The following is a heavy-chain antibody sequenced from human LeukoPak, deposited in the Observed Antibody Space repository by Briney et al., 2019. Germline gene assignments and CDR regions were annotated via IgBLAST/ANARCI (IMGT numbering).Heavy chain of an antibody. D-gene: IGHD5-12*01. CDR1: GYTFTGYY. CDR2: INPNSGGT. J-gene: IGHJ4*02. Sequence: ASVKVSCKASGYTFTGYYMHWVRQAPGQGLEWMGWINPNSGGTNYAQNFQGRVTMTRDTSISTAYMEVSRLRSDDTAMYYCAREGGTLKRGYSCYDWGQGTLVTVSS. CDR3: AREGGTLKRGYSCYD. V-gene: IGHV1-2*02.